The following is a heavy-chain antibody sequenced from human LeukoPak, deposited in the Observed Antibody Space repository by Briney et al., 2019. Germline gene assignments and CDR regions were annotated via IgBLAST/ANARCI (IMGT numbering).Heavy chain of an antibody. D-gene: IGHD3-10*01. CDR2: ISGSGGST. J-gene: IGHJ3*02. CDR1: GFTFSSYA. Sequence: GGSLRLSCAASGFTFSSYAMSWVRQAPGKGLEWVSAISGSGGSTYYADSVKGPFTISRDNSKNTLYLQMNSLRAEVTAVYYCAKTKISRGVIDAFDIWGQGTMVTVSS. CDR3: AKTKISRGVIDAFDI. V-gene: IGHV3-23*01.